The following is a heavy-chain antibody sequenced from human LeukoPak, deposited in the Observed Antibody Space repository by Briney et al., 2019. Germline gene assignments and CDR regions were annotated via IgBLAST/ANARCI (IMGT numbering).Heavy chain of an antibody. CDR1: GYTFTGYD. CDR2: MNPNSGNT. Sequence: KVSCKASGYTFTGYDINWVRQATGQGLEWMGWMNPNSGNTGYAQKFQGRVTMTRNTSISTAYMELSSLRSEDTAVYYCARGPCIGGDCYSYYFDYWGQGTLVTVSS. J-gene: IGHJ4*02. V-gene: IGHV1-8*01. CDR3: ARGPCIGGDCYSYYFDY. D-gene: IGHD2-21*02.